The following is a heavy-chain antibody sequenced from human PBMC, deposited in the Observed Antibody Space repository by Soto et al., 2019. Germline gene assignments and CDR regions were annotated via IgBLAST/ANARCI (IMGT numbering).Heavy chain of an antibody. D-gene: IGHD2-15*01. Sequence: GGSLRLSCAASGFTFSSYGMHWVRQAPGKGLEWVAVISYDGSNKYYADSVKGRFTISRDNSKNTLYLQMNSLRAEDTAVYYCAREYCSGGSCSRTFDYWGQGTLVTVSS. V-gene: IGHV3-30*03. CDR2: ISYDGSNK. CDR1: GFTFSSYG. J-gene: IGHJ4*02. CDR3: AREYCSGGSCSRTFDY.